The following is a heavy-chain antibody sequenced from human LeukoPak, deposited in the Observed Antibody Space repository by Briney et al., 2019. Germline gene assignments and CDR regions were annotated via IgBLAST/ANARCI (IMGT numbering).Heavy chain of an antibody. D-gene: IGHD5-18*01. CDR3: ARDPGYSYGRRYDAFDI. CDR2: IKHSGST. CDR1: GGSFSGYY. J-gene: IGHJ3*02. Sequence: SETLSLTCAVYGGSFSGYYWSWIRQPPGKGLEWIGEIKHSGSTNYNPSLKSRVTISVDTSKNQFSLKLSSVTAADTAVYYCARDPGYSYGRRYDAFDIWGQGTMVTVSS. V-gene: IGHV4-34*01.